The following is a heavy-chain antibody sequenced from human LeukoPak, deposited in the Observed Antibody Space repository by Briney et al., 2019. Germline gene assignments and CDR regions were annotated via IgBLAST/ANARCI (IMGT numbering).Heavy chain of an antibody. CDR3: AKDRFGSGSYYAYFDY. J-gene: IGHJ4*02. V-gene: IGHV3-23*01. Sequence: GSLRLSCAASGFTFSSYAMSWVRQAPGEGLEWVSAISGSGGSTYYADSVKGRFTISRDNCKNTLYLQMNSLRAEDTAVYYCAKDRFGSGSYYAYFDYWGQGTLVTVSS. D-gene: IGHD1-26*01. CDR2: ISGSGGST. CDR1: GFTFSSYA.